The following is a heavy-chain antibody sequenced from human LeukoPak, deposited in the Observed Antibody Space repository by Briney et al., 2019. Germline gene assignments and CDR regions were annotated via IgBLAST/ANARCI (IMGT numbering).Heavy chain of an antibody. CDR3: AKGGYSSTTCYLANL. J-gene: IGHJ5*02. CDR2: ISYDGTIR. D-gene: IGHD2-2*01. CDR1: GLTFSSYG. Sequence: PGRSLRLSCAASGLTFSSYGMHWVRQAPGKGLEWVAVISYDGTIRNYADSVKGRFTISRDNSKNTLYLQMNSLTAEDTAQYYCAKGGYSSTTCYLANLWGQGTLVTVSS. V-gene: IGHV3-30*18.